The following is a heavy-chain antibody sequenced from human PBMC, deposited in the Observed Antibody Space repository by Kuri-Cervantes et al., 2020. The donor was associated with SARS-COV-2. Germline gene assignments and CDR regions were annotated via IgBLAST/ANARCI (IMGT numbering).Heavy chain of an antibody. CDR2: ISSSSSYI. CDR1: GFTFSSYS. J-gene: IGHJ4*02. V-gene: IGHV3-21*01. D-gene: IGHD2-2*01. CDR3: ARAPPAAAIFFDY. Sequence: GGSRRLSCASSGFTFSSYSMNWVRQAPGKGLEWVSSISSSSSYIYYADSVKGRFTISRDNAKNSMYLQMNSLRAEDTAVYYCARAPPAAAIFFDYWGQGTLVTVSS.